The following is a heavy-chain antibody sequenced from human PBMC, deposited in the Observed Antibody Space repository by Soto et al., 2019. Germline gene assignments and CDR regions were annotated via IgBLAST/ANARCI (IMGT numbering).Heavy chain of an antibody. CDR3: ARGIAARPADAFDI. J-gene: IGHJ3*02. V-gene: IGHV4-4*02. CDR2: IYHSGST. D-gene: IGHD6-6*01. CDR1: SGSISSSNW. Sequence: QVQLQESGPGLVKPSGTLSLTCAVSSGSISSSNWWSWVRQPPGKGLEWIGEIYHSGSTNYNPSLESQVTISVDKSKNQFSLKLSSVTAADTAVYSCARGIAARPADAFDIWGQGTMVTVSS.